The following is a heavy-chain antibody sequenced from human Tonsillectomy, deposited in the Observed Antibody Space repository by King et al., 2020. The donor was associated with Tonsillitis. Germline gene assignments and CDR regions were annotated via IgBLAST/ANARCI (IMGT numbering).Heavy chain of an antibody. J-gene: IGHJ5*02. CDR1: GYTFTSYG. Sequence: VQLVESGTEVKKPGASVKVSCKASGYTFTSYGISWVRQAPGQGLEWMGWISAYNGNTHYAQKVQGRVTMTTDTSTSTAYMELRSLRSDDTAVYYCARAGYCSSISCYWFDPWGQRTLVTVSS. V-gene: IGHV1-18*01. CDR3: ARAGYCSSISCYWFDP. D-gene: IGHD2-2*01. CDR2: ISAYNGNT.